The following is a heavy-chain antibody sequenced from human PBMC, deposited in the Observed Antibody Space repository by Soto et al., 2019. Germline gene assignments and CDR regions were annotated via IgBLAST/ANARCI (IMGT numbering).Heavy chain of an antibody. Sequence: GGYLRLSCSASGFSLRNAWMNWVRHAPGKGQERIGRNRKNTDGGTADYAASEKGRFFISRDDSTNTLYLQMNNLKVEDTAVYYFTTVPGIDVTIFEIVIIRGGSSFWFDPWGQGT. D-gene: IGHD3-3*01. CDR1: GFSLRNAW. CDR3: TTVPGIDVTIFEIVIIRGGSSFWFDP. J-gene: IGHJ5*02. V-gene: IGHV3-15*07. CDR2: NRKNTDGGTA.